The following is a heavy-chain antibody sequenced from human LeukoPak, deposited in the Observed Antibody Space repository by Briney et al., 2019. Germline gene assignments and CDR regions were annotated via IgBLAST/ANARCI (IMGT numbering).Heavy chain of an antibody. Sequence: ASVKVSCKASGYTFTGYYMHWVRQAPGQGLEWMGWISVYNGNTNYAEKLQGRVTMTTDTSTSTAYMELRSLRSDDTAVYYCARGTDTGYPRIDYWGQGTLVTVSS. D-gene: IGHD3-9*01. J-gene: IGHJ4*02. CDR2: ISVYNGNT. V-gene: IGHV1-18*04. CDR1: GYTFTGYY. CDR3: ARGTDTGYPRIDY.